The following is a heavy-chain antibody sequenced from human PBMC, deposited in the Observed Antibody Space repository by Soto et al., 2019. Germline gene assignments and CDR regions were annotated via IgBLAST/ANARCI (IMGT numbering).Heavy chain of an antibody. CDR3: ARDGRANSSGYLDY. D-gene: IGHD3-22*01. J-gene: IGHJ4*02. Sequence: ASVKVSCKVSGYTLTELSMHWVRQAPGKGLEWMGGLDPEDGETIYAQKFQGRVTMTEDTSTDTAYMELRSLRSDDTAVYYCARDGRANSSGYLDYWGQGTLVTISS. CDR2: LDPEDGET. V-gene: IGHV1-24*01. CDR1: GYTLTELS.